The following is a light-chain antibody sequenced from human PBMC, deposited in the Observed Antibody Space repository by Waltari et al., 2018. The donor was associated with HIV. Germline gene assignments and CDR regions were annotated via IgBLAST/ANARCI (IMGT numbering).Light chain of an antibody. CDR1: QNILYSSNNKHY. CDR3: QQYYTTPHT. V-gene: IGKV4-1*01. Sequence: DIVMTQSPDSLAVSLGERATINCKSSQNILYSSNNKHYLAWYQQKPGQPPKRLIYWASTREFGVPDRFSGSGSGTDFTLTVSSLQAEDVAVYYCQQYYTTPHTFGQGTNLEIK. CDR2: WAS. J-gene: IGKJ2*01.